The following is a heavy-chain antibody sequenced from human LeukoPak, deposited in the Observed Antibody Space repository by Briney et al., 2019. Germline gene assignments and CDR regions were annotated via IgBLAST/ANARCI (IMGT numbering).Heavy chain of an antibody. Sequence: GGSLRLSCAASGFNFRDYGMHWVRQAPGKGLEWVAFISYDGSNKYYADSVKGRFTISRDSSKNTLYLQMNTLRDDGTAAYFCAKDDYGSGSHFVPDFWGQGTLVTVSS. CDR1: GFNFRDYG. J-gene: IGHJ4*02. CDR3: AKDDYGSGSHFVPDF. D-gene: IGHD3-10*01. CDR2: ISYDGSNK. V-gene: IGHV3-30*02.